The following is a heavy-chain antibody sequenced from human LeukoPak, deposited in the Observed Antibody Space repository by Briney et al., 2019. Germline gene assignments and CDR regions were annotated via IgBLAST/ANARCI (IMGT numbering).Heavy chain of an antibody. CDR1: GYTFTGYY. J-gene: IGHJ4*02. Sequence: GASVKVSCKASGYTFTGYYMHWVRQAPGQGLEWMGWINPNSGGTNYAQKFQGWVTMTRKTSISTAYMELSRLRSDDTAVYYCARTYGSGSYGYWGQGTLVTVSS. CDR3: ARTYGSGSYGY. CDR2: INPNSGGT. D-gene: IGHD3-10*01. V-gene: IGHV1-2*04.